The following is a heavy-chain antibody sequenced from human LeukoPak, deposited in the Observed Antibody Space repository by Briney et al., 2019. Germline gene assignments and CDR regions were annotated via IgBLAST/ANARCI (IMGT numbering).Heavy chain of an antibody. J-gene: IGHJ5*02. CDR3: ARERVVSDYNWFDP. CDR2: VNRVGYT. Sequence: PSETLSLTCAVHGASFAGYSWSWIRQSPGKGLEWIGEVNRVGYTIYNPSLKSRVNILIDTSTTQFSLRLSSVTVADTAVYFCARERVVSDYNWFDPWGQGTLVTVSS. V-gene: IGHV4-34*01. D-gene: IGHD6-25*01. CDR1: GASFAGYS.